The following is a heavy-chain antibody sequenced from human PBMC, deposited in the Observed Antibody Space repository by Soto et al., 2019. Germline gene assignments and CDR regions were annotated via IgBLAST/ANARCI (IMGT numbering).Heavy chain of an antibody. J-gene: IGHJ4*02. CDR1: GGSISSGGYY. Sequence: SETLSLTCTVSGGSISSGGYYWSWIRQHPGKGLEWIGYIYYSGSTYYNPSLKSRVTISVDTSKNRFSLKLSSVTAADTAVYYCARTDYRTFDYWGQGTLVTVSS. CDR2: IYYSGST. D-gene: IGHD4-4*01. V-gene: IGHV4-31*03. CDR3: ARTDYRTFDY.